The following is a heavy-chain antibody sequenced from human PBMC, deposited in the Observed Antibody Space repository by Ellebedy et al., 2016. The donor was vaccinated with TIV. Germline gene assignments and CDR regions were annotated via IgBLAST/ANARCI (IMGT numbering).Heavy chain of an antibody. CDR2: IFIDGTT. CDR1: ELTVSGNY. CDR3: ARETFNDVDLKLWGVLEM. D-gene: IGHD3-10*01. Sequence: GGSLRLSCAASELTVSGNYMSWVRQAPGKGLEWVSVIFIDGTTYYADSVKGRFTISRDNSKNTLYIQMNSLRAEDTAVYYCARETFNDVDLKLWGVLEMWGQGTMVTVSS. J-gene: IGHJ3*02. V-gene: IGHV3-66*01.